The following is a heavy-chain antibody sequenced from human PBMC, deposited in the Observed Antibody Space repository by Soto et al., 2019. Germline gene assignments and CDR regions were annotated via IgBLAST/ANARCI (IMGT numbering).Heavy chain of an antibody. CDR1: GFTFDDYA. D-gene: IGHD4-17*01. V-gene: IGHV3-9*01. CDR2: ISWNSGSI. J-gene: IGHJ6*03. CDR3: AKAGDYDYYYYMDV. Sequence: EVQLVESGGGLVQPGRSLRLSCAASGFTFDDYAMHWVRQAPGKGLEWVSGISWNSGSIGYADSVKGRFTISRDNAKNSLYLQMNSLRAEDTALYYRAKAGDYDYYYYMDVWGKGTTVTVSS.